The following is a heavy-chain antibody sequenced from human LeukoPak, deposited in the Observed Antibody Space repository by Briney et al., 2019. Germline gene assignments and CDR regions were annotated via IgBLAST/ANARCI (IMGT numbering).Heavy chain of an antibody. CDR2: ISGSGGST. Sequence: PGGSLRLSCAASGFTFSSYAMSWVRQAPGKGLEWVSAISGSGGSTYYADSVKGRFTISRDNSKNTLYLQMNSLRAEDTAVYYCARVRGWIVVVTNDAFDIWGQGTMVTVSS. CDR3: ARVRGWIVVVTNDAFDI. J-gene: IGHJ3*02. D-gene: IGHD3-22*01. CDR1: GFTFSSYA. V-gene: IGHV3-23*01.